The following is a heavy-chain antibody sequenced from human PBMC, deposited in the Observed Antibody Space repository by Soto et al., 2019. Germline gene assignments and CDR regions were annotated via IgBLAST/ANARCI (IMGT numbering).Heavy chain of an antibody. D-gene: IGHD6-19*01. Sequence: QVQLQESGPGLVKPSETLSLTCAVSGGSISSDTWWSWVRQPPGKGLEWIGEIYHSGSTNYNPTLNGRVTISVDTSQNQFSMRLSSLTAADTAVYYCARDEALQWPDPWGPGTLVTVSS. CDR2: IYHSGST. CDR1: GGSISSDTW. J-gene: IGHJ5*02. CDR3: ARDEALQWPDP. V-gene: IGHV4-4*02.